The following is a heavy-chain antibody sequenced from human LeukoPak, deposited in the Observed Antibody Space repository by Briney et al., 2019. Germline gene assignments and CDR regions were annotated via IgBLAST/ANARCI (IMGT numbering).Heavy chain of an antibody. J-gene: IGHJ4*02. Sequence: GGSLRLSCAASGFTFSSYEMNWVRQAPGKGLEWVSYISSSGSTIYYADSVKGRFTISRDNAKNSLYLQMNSLRAEDTAAYYCASQKGRIAVAVDYWGQGTLVTVSS. V-gene: IGHV3-48*03. CDR3: ASQKGRIAVAVDY. D-gene: IGHD6-19*01. CDR1: GFTFSSYE. CDR2: ISSSGSTI.